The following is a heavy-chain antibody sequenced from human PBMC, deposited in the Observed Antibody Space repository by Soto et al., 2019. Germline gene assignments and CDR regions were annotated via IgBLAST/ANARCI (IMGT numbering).Heavy chain of an antibody. CDR3: VRQYYDFWTDYPDFDY. D-gene: IGHD3-3*01. V-gene: IGHV1-18*04. CDR1: GYTFTKYD. Sequence: ASVKVSCKTSGYTFTKYDISWVRQAPGQGLEWLGLISPNSGRPSYAQKFEGRVTMTTDTSTTTAYLELRSLRSDDTAVYYCVRQYYDFWTDYPDFDYWGQGALVTVSS. J-gene: IGHJ4*02. CDR2: ISPNSGRP.